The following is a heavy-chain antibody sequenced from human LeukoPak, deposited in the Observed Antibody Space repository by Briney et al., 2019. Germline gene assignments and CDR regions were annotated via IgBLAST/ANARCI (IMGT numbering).Heavy chain of an antibody. CDR2: ISGESSTI. CDR1: GFTFSSHS. V-gene: IGHV3-48*02. J-gene: IGHJ4*02. CDR3: AREPYGSGSYQFDY. Sequence: SGGSLRLSCAASGFTFSSHSMSWVRQAPGKGPEWVSYISGESSTIYYADSVKGRFTISRDNAKNSLYLQMNSLRDEDTAVYYCAREPYGSGSYQFDYWGQGTLVTVSS. D-gene: IGHD3-10*01.